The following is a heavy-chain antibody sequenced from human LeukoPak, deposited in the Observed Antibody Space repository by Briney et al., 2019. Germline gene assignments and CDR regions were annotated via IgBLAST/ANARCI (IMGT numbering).Heavy chain of an antibody. V-gene: IGHV3-20*04. J-gene: IGHJ3*02. Sequence: GGSLRLSCAASGFTFDDHGMSWVRQVPGKGLEWVSGITWNGGSTGYVDSVEGRFTISGDNAKNSLYLQMNSLRAEDTALYYCARDRGITVADAFDIWGQGTMVTVSS. CDR3: ARDRGITVADAFDI. D-gene: IGHD4-23*01. CDR1: GFTFDDHG. CDR2: ITWNGGST.